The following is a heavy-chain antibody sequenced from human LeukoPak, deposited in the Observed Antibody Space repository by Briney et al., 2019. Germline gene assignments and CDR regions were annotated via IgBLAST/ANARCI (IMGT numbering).Heavy chain of an antibody. CDR2: IYYSGST. V-gene: IGHV4-39*01. D-gene: IGHD4-17*01. J-gene: IGHJ4*02. CDR3: ARGLDYGGNNY. CDR1: GGSISSSSYY. Sequence: SETLSLTCTVSGGSISSSSYYWGWIRQPPGKGLEWIGSIYYSGSTYYNPSLKSRVTISVDTSKNQFSLKLSSVTAADTAVYYCARGLDYGGNNYWGQGTLVTVSS.